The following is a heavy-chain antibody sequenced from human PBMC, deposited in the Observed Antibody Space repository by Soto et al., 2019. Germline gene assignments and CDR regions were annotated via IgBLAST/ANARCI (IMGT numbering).Heavy chain of an antibody. D-gene: IGHD3-3*01. J-gene: IGHJ6*02. CDR2: INHSGST. V-gene: IGHV4-34*01. CDR1: GGSFSGYY. Sequence: SETLSLTCAVYGGSFSGYYWSWIRQPPGKWLEWIGEINHSGSTNYNPSLKSRVTISVDTSKNQFSLKLSSVTAADTAAYYCARAPYYDFWSGSQPYYYYGMDVWGQGXTVTVYS. CDR3: ARAPYYDFWSGSQPYYYYGMDV.